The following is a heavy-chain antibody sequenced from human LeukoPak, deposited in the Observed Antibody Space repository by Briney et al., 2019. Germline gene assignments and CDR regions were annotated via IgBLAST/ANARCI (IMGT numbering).Heavy chain of an antibody. CDR2: INHSGST. Sequence: PSETLSLTCAVYGGSFSGYYWSWIRQPPGKGLEWIGEINHSGSTNYNPSLKSRVIISVDTSKNQFSLKLSSVTAADTAVYYCARLYYYDSSGYYDYWGQGTLVTVSS. CDR3: ARLYYYDSSGYYDY. J-gene: IGHJ4*02. V-gene: IGHV4-34*01. CDR1: GGSFSGYY. D-gene: IGHD3-22*01.